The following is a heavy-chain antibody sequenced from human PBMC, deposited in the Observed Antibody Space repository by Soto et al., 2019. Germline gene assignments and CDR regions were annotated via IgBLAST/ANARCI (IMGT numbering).Heavy chain of an antibody. J-gene: IGHJ5*01. V-gene: IGHV1-69*13. Sequence: SVKVSCKASGGTFSSYAISWVRQAPGQGLEWMGGIIPIFGTAHYAQTFQGRVTITADESTSTAYMELSSLRSEDTAVYYCARDSSSSSYNWFDPWGQRTLVTVSS. D-gene: IGHD2-2*01. CDR1: GGTFSSYA. CDR3: ARDSSSSSYNWFDP. CDR2: IIPIFGTA.